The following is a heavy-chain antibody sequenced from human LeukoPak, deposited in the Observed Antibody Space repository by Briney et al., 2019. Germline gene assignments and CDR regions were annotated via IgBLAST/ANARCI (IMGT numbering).Heavy chain of an antibody. J-gene: IGHJ6*02. CDR2: ISAYNGNT. Sequence: GASVKVSCKASGYTFTSYGISWVRQAPGQGLEWMGWISAYNGNTNYAQKLQGRVTMTTDTSTSTAYMELRSPRSDDTAVYYCARDQEMGYYYGMDVWGQGTTVTVSS. V-gene: IGHV1-18*01. CDR1: GYTFTSYG. CDR3: ARDQEMGYYYGMDV. D-gene: IGHD5-24*01.